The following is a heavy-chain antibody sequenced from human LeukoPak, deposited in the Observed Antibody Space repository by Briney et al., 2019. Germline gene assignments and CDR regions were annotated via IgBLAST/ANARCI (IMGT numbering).Heavy chain of an antibody. Sequence: SVKVSCKASGGTLTINGITWVRQAPGQGLEWMGAIISNSGTANYAQKFQGRLTITADKSTNTVYMELTSLKSEDTAVYFCARASAYDPPPPPKYYMDVWGKGTTVTVSS. J-gene: IGHJ6*03. V-gene: IGHV1-69*06. CDR1: GGTLTING. CDR2: IISNSGTA. CDR3: ARASAYDPPPPPKYYMDV. D-gene: IGHD5-12*01.